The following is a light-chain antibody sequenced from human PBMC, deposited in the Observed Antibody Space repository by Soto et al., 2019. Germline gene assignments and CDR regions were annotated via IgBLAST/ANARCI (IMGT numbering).Light chain of an antibody. J-gene: IGLJ1*01. CDR1: SRDVGGYNY. Sequence: QSALTQPPSASGSPGQSVTISCTGTSRDVGGYNYVSWYQKHPGKAPKLMIYEVSKRPSGVPDRFSGSKSGNSASLTVSGLQAEDEADYYCSSYAGSNILYVFGTGTKVTVL. CDR2: EVS. CDR3: SSYAGSNILYV. V-gene: IGLV2-8*01.